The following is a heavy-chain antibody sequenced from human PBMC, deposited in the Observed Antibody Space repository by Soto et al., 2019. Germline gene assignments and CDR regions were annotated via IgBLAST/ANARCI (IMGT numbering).Heavy chain of an antibody. J-gene: IGHJ4*02. CDR1: GFTFSSYA. Sequence: QEQLVESGGGVVQPGRSLRLSCAASGFTFSSYAIHWVRQAPGKGLDWVALISYDGSNTYYADSVKGRFTISRDNSKNTLYLQMNSLRAEDTAVYYCARDLIGYNSGWPFDYWGQGTLVTVSS. CDR3: ARDLIGYNSGWPFDY. CDR2: ISYDGSNT. D-gene: IGHD6-19*01. V-gene: IGHV3-30-3*01.